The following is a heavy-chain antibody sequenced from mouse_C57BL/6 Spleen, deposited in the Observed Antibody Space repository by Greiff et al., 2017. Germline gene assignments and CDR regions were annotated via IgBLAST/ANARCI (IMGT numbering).Heavy chain of an antibody. CDR3: ARSGDYGSGGGYYAMDY. CDR1: GFNIKDYY. D-gene: IGHD1-1*01. J-gene: IGHJ4*01. V-gene: IGHV14-2*01. CDR2: LDPEDGET. Sequence: VQLKESGAELVKPGASVKLSCTASGFNIKDYYMNWVKQRTEQGLEWIGRLDPEDGETKYAPKFQGKATITADTSSNTAYLQLSSLTSEDTAVYYCARSGDYGSGGGYYAMDYWGQGTSVTVSS.